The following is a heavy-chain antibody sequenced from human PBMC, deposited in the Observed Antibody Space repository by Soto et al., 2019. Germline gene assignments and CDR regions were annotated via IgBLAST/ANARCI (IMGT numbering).Heavy chain of an antibody. V-gene: IGHV3-64D*06. CDR2: ISSNGGIT. Sequence: GGSLRLSCSASGFTFSSYAMHWARQAPGKGLEYVSAISSNGGITYYADSVKGRFTMARDKSKNTLYLQMSSLRAEDTAVYYCVKGGHVVPAATHYYYYGMDVWGQGTTVNVSS. CDR3: VKGGHVVPAATHYYYYGMDV. CDR1: GFTFSSYA. J-gene: IGHJ6*02. D-gene: IGHD2-2*01.